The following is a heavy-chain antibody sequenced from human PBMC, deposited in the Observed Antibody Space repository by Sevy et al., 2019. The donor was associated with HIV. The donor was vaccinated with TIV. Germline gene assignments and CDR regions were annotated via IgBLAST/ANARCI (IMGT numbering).Heavy chain of an antibody. CDR3: ARSGSPDYYFDY. V-gene: IGHV3-30-3*01. CDR2: ISYDGSNK. D-gene: IGHD3-10*01. Sequence: GGSLRLSCAASGFTFSSYAMYWVRQAPGKGLEWVAVISYDGSNKYYADSVKGRFTISRDNSKNTLYLQMNSLRAEDTAVYYCARSGSPDYYFDYWGQGTLVTVSS. CDR1: GFTFSSYA. J-gene: IGHJ4*02.